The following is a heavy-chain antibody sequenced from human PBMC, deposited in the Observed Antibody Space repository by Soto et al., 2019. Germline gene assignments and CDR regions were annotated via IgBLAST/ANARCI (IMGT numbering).Heavy chain of an antibody. CDR3: TSLRMDYDFWSGYYNYYYYGMDV. CDR2: IKSKTDGGTT. V-gene: IGHV3-15*01. D-gene: IGHD3-3*01. J-gene: IGHJ6*02. Sequence: VGSLRLSCAASGFTFSNAWMSWVRQAPGKGLEWVGRIKSKTDGGTTDYAAPVKGRFTISRDDSKNTLYLQMNSLKTEDTAVYYCTSLRMDYDFWSGYYNYYYYGMDVWGQGTTVTVSS. CDR1: GFTFSNAW.